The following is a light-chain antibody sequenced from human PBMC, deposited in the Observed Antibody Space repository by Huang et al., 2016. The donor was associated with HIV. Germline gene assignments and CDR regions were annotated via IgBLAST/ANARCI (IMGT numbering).Light chain of an antibody. CDR3: LQLNGYPGT. CDR2: AAS. CDR1: RDISSY. J-gene: IGKJ3*01. Sequence: IQLTQSPSSLSASVGDRVTITCRASRDISSYLAWYQQKPGKAPKLLIDAASTLESGVPSRFSGSGSGTDFTLTINNLQPEDFATYYCLQLNGYPGTFGPGTNVDV. V-gene: IGKV1-9*01.